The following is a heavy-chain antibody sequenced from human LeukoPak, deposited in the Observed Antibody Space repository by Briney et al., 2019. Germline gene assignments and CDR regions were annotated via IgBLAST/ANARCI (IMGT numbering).Heavy chain of an antibody. J-gene: IGHJ4*02. Sequence: GGSLRLSCAASGFTFSSYSMNWVRQAPGKGLEWVSSISSSSSYIYYADPVKGRFTISRDNAKNSLYLQMNSLRAEDTAVYYCATLPDYYDSSGQPDYWGQGTLVTVSS. CDR3: ATLPDYYDSSGQPDY. D-gene: IGHD3-22*01. V-gene: IGHV3-21*01. CDR1: GFTFSSYS. CDR2: ISSSSSYI.